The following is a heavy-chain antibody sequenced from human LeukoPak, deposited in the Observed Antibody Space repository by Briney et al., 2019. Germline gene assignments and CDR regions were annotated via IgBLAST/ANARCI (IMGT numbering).Heavy chain of an antibody. CDR2: INPNSGGT. CDR3: ARNWRKGICSSTSCRVNWFDP. V-gene: IGHV1-2*04. CDR1: GYTFTDYY. D-gene: IGHD2-2*01. Sequence: ASVKVSCKASGYTFTDYYMQWVRQAPGQGLEWMGWINPNSGGTHYVQRFQGWVTMTRDTSISTAYMELSRLTSDDTAVYYCARNWRKGICSSTSCRVNWFDPWGQGTLVTVSS. J-gene: IGHJ5*02.